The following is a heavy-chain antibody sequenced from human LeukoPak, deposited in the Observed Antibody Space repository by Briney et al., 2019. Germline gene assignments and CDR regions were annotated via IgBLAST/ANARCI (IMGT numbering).Heavy chain of an antibody. V-gene: IGHV4-59*01. Sequence: SETLSLTCTVSGGPLSYYYWSWLRQPPGKGLEWIGYIYHSGSTNYNPSLNSRVTISVDTSKNQFSLKVRSVTAADTALYYCAKADRTSMVTIWGQGTMVTVSS. J-gene: IGHJ3*02. CDR2: IYHSGST. CDR3: AKADRTSMVTI. CDR1: GGPLSYYY. D-gene: IGHD5-18*01.